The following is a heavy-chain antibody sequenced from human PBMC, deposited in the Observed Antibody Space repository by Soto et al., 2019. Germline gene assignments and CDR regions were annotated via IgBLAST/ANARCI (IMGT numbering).Heavy chain of an antibody. CDR1: GYKCTGYG. Sequence: PWESKRVWWNGAGYKCTGYGIGWVLPMPGKGLEWMGIIYPGDSDTRYSPSFQGQVTFSADKSITTAYLQWSSLKASDTAMYYCARRDRFTEVTSSPLRAFDLWVHGSMVTVS. J-gene: IGHJ3*01. CDR2: IYPGDSDT. V-gene: IGHV5-51*01. D-gene: IGHD2-2*01. CDR3: ARRDRFTEVTSSPLRAFDL.